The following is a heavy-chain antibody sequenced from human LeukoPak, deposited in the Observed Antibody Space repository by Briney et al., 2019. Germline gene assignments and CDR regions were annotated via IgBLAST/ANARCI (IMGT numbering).Heavy chain of an antibody. CDR2: IYYSGST. CDR3: ARARTDYDSSGYYPSNFDY. D-gene: IGHD3-22*01. J-gene: IGHJ4*02. V-gene: IGHV4-59*01. Sequence: SETLSLTCTVSGGSISSYYWSWIRQPPGKGLEWIGYIYYSGSTNYNPSLKSRVTISVDTSKNQFSLKLSSVTAADTAVYYCARARTDYDSSGYYPSNFDYWGQGTLVTVSS. CDR1: GGSISSYY.